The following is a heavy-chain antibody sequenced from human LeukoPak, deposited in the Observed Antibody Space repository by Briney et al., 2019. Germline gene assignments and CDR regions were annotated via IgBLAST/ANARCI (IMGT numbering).Heavy chain of an antibody. CDR2: IWYDGTNK. CDR3: ARIGGDRHPIEY. V-gene: IGHV3-33*08. J-gene: IGHJ4*02. CDR1: GFTFSSNS. D-gene: IGHD2-21*02. Sequence: GGSLRLSCAASGFTFSSNSMNWVRQAPGKGLEWVAVIWYDGTNKYYADSVKGRFTISRDNSKNMLYLQMNSLRAEDTAVYYCARIGGDRHPIEYWGQGTLVTVSS.